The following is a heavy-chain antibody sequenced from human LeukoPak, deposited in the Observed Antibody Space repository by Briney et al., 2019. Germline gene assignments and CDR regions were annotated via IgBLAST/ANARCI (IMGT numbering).Heavy chain of an antibody. Sequence: GGSLRLSXAASGFTFTNYWMFWVRQAPGKGLEWVSAISGSGGSTYYADSVKGRFTISRDNSKNTLYLQMNSLRAEDTAVYYCAKVYDSSGYSDYWGQGTLVTVSS. CDR2: ISGSGGST. CDR3: AKVYDSSGYSDY. V-gene: IGHV3-23*01. CDR1: GFTFTNYW. J-gene: IGHJ4*02. D-gene: IGHD3-22*01.